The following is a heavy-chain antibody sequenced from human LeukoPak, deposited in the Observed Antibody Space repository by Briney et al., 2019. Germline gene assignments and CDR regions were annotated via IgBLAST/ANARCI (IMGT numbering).Heavy chain of an antibody. V-gene: IGHV3-74*03. CDR1: GFIFSNYW. D-gene: IGHD5/OR15-5a*01. J-gene: IGHJ4*02. CDR3: AKGGLRVTDY. CDR2: VNNDGSST. Sequence: GGSLRLSCAASGFIFSNYWMHWVRQAPGKGLVWVSRVNNDGSSTTYADSVKGRFTISRANAKNTLYLQMNSLRAEDTAVYYCAKGGLRVTDYWGQGTLVTVSS.